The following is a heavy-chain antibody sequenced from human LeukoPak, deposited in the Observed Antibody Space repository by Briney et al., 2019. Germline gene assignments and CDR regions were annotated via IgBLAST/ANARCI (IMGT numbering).Heavy chain of an antibody. J-gene: IGHJ3*02. D-gene: IGHD1-26*01. Sequence: ASVKVSCKASGYTFTGYYMHWVRQAPGQGLEWMGWINPNSGGTNYAQKFQGRVTMTRDTSISTAYMELSRLRSDDTAVYYCARDRSGSYFRHDAFDIWGQGTMVTVSS. CDR1: GYTFTGYY. CDR2: INPNSGGT. V-gene: IGHV1-2*02. CDR3: ARDRSGSYFRHDAFDI.